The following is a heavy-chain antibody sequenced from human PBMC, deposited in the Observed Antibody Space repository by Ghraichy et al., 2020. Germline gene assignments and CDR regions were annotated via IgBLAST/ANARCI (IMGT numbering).Heavy chain of an antibody. CDR2: ISGSGGST. V-gene: IGHV3-23*01. Sequence: GGSLRLSCAASGFTFSSYAMSWVRQAPGEGLECVSSISGSGGSTYYADSVKGRFTISRDNSKNTLFLQMNSLRAEDTAVYYCATESYGYSREDYWGQGTLVTVSS. CDR3: ATESYGYSREDY. J-gene: IGHJ4*02. CDR1: GFTFSSYA. D-gene: IGHD5-18*01.